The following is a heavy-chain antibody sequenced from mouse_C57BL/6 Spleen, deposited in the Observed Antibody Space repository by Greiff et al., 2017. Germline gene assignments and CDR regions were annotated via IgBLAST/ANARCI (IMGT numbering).Heavy chain of an antibody. Sequence: EVKLMESGGGLVKPGGSLKLSCAASGFTFSDYGMHWVRQAPEKGLEWVAYISSGSSTIYYADTVKGRFTISRDNAKNTRFLQMTSLRSEDTAMYYCARGEVTTRYLDYWGQGTTLTVSS. V-gene: IGHV5-17*01. CDR3: ARGEVTTRYLDY. D-gene: IGHD2-2*01. CDR1: GFTFSDYG. CDR2: ISSGSSTI. J-gene: IGHJ2*01.